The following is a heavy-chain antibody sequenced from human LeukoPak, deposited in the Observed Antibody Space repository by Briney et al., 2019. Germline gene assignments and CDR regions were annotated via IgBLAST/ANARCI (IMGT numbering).Heavy chain of an antibody. V-gene: IGHV3-48*03. CDR1: GFTFSSYE. J-gene: IGHJ4*02. Sequence: GGSLRLSCAASGFTFSSYEINWVRQAPGKGLEWVSYISSSGSTIKYADSVRGRFTISRDNSKSTLSLQMNSLRAEDTAIYYCATYRQVLLPFESWGQGTLVTVSS. CDR2: ISSSGSTI. D-gene: IGHD2-8*02. CDR3: ATYRQVLLPFES.